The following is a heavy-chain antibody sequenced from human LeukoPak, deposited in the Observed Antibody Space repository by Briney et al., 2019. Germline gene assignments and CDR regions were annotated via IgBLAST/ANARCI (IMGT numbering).Heavy chain of an antibody. J-gene: IGHJ5*02. CDR3: AKGNSGSYSQDWFDP. D-gene: IGHD1-26*01. CDR2: ISWNSGTI. V-gene: IGHV3-9*03. CDR1: GFTFDDYA. Sequence: GGSLRLSCAASGFTFDDYAMHWVRQAPGKGLEWVSGISWNSGTIGYADSVKGRFTISRDNAENSLHLQMNSLRPEDMALYYCAKGNSGSYSQDWFDPWGQGTLVTVSS.